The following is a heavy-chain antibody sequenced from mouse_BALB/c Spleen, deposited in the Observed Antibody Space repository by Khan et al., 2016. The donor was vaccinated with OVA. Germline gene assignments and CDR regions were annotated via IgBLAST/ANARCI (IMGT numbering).Heavy chain of an antibody. V-gene: IGHV1-7*01. CDR3: VNHGSSSAWFTY. CDR1: GYTFTKYW. Sequence: QVQLKESGAELAKPGASVKMSCKASGYTFTKYWMHWVKQRPGQGLEWIGYINPSTGYTEYNQKFKDKATLTADKSSRTAYMQLSSLTSEDSAVYYCVNHGSSSAWFTYWGQGTLVTVSA. J-gene: IGHJ3*01. CDR2: INPSTGYT. D-gene: IGHD1-1*01.